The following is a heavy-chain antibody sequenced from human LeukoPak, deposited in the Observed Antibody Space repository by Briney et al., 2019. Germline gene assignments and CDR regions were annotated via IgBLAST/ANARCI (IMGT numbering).Heavy chain of an antibody. CDR2: INPNSGGT. J-gene: IGHJ3*02. Sequence: ASVKVSCKASGYTFTGYYVHWVRQAPGQGLEWVAWINPNSGGTNYAQKFQGRVTMTRDTSISTAYMELSRLRSDDTAVYYCAREPESIAVAVFPQDAFDIWGQGTMVTVSS. CDR1: GYTFTGYY. CDR3: AREPESIAVAVFPQDAFDI. V-gene: IGHV1-2*02. D-gene: IGHD6-19*01.